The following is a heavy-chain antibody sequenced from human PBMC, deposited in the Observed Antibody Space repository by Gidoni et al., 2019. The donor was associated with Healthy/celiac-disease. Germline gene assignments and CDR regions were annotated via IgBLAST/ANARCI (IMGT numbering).Heavy chain of an antibody. Sequence: QVQLQQWGAGLLKPSETLSLTCAVYGGSFSAYSWSWIRQPPGKGREWIGEINHSGSTNHNPSLKSRVTISGDTSKNQFSLKLSSVTAADTAVYYCARLWWFGETHEYWGQGTLVTVSS. CDR1: GGSFSAYS. J-gene: IGHJ4*02. CDR2: INHSGST. CDR3: ARLWWFGETHEY. D-gene: IGHD3-10*01. V-gene: IGHV4-34*01.